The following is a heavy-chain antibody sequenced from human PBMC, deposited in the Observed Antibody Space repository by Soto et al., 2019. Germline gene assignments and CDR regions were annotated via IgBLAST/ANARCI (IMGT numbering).Heavy chain of an antibody. J-gene: IGHJ4*02. V-gene: IGHV1-58*01. Sequence: QMQLVQSGPEVKKPGTSVKVSCKASGFTFTSSAVQWVRQARGQRLEWIGWIVVGSGNTNYAQKFQERVTITRDMSTSTAYMELGSLRSEDTAVYYCAAVEDGYNLGFGYWGQGTLVTGSS. CDR1: GFTFTSSA. CDR3: AAVEDGYNLGFGY. D-gene: IGHD5-12*01. CDR2: IVVGSGNT.